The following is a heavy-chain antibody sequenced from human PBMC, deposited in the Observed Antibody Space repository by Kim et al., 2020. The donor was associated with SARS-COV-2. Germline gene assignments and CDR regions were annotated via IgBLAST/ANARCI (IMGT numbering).Heavy chain of an antibody. CDR2: IIPIFGTA. CDR3: ARIAAGYDFWSGYYYYYGMDV. J-gene: IGHJ6*02. V-gene: IGHV1-69*13. CDR1: GGTFSSYA. Sequence: SVKVSCKASGGTFSSYAISWVRQAPGQGLEWMGGIIPIFGTANYAQKFQGRVTITADESTSTAYMELSSLRSEDTAVYYCARIAAGYDFWSGYYYYYGMDVWGQGTTVTVSS. D-gene: IGHD3-3*01.